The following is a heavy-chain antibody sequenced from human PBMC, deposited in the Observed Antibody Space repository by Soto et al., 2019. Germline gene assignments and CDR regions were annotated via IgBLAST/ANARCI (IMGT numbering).Heavy chain of an antibody. Sequence: VQLLESGPGLVTPSETLSLTCSVFDGALTSGDYYWSWIRQHPGKGLQWIGSVFANGLTDYAPSLQRRVSISLDTIRNKFSFRLTSATVADTAVYYCAGRSLVFDFWCQGALVTVSS. CDR3: AGRSLVFDF. CDR1: DGALTSGDYY. V-gene: IGHV4-31*03. D-gene: IGHD3-9*01. CDR2: VFANGLT. J-gene: IGHJ4*02.